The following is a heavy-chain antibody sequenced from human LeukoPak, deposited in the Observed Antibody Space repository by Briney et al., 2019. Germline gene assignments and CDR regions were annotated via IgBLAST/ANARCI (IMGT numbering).Heavy chain of an antibody. V-gene: IGHV3-30-3*01. D-gene: IGHD3-16*01. CDR3: ARDWAYYFDY. Sequence: GKSLRLSCAASGFTFSNYAMHWVRQAPGKGLEWVAGISYAGSNKYYTDSVKGRFTVSRDDSKHTLYPQMNSLRAEDTAMYYCARDWAYYFDYWGQGTLVTVSP. J-gene: IGHJ4*02. CDR1: GFTFSNYA. CDR2: ISYAGSNK.